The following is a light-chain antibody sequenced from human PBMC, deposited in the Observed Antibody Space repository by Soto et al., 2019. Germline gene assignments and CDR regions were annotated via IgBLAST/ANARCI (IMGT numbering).Light chain of an antibody. CDR3: QQSFRTPFT. Sequence: DIQMTQSPSSLSASVGDRVNITCRASQSISSYLNWYQQKPGKAPKLLVYAASRLQSGVPSRFSGTGSGTDFTLTISSLQHEDFATYYCQQSFRTPFTFGPGNKLDIK. V-gene: IGKV1-39*01. CDR1: QSISSY. CDR2: AAS. J-gene: IGKJ3*01.